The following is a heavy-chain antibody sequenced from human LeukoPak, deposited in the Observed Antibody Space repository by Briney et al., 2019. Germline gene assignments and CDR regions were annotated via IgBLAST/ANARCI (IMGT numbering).Heavy chain of an antibody. J-gene: IGHJ6*02. D-gene: IGHD3-3*01. CDR1: GGTFSSYA. Sequence: SVKVSCKASGGTFSSYAISWVRQAPGQGLEWMGGIIPIFGTANYAQKFQGRVTITADESTSTAYMELSSLRSEDTAVYYCARGGTTIFGDYYYYYGMDVWGQGTTVTVSS. CDR2: IIPIFGTA. V-gene: IGHV1-69*13. CDR3: ARGGTTIFGDYYYYYGMDV.